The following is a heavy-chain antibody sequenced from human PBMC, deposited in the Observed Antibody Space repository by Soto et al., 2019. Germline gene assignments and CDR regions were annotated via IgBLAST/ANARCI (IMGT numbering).Heavy chain of an antibody. V-gene: IGHV4-59*01. CDR2: LYYGRSA. CDR3: ALRSMAVVPEY. Sequence: QVQLQESGPGLVKPSETLSLTCAVSGDSINSYYCMWIRQPPGKGLESIVYLYYGRSANYNPSLKRRVTLSVDTSTNQCSLTLSSMTAADTAVYYCALRSMAVVPEYWGQRTLVTVSS. J-gene: IGHJ4*02. CDR1: GDSINSYY. D-gene: IGHD3-22*01.